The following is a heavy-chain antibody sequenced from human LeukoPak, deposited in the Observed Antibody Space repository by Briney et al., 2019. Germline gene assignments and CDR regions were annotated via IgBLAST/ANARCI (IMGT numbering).Heavy chain of an antibody. CDR2: IGTNADT. J-gene: IGHJ1*01. CDR3: ARPRTEGNFQH. CDR1: GFTFSSHD. Sequence: GGSLRLSCAASGFTFSSHDMHWVRHTTGRGLEWVSVIGTNADTYYPGSVKGRFTISRENAKNSLFLQMTSLRAGDTAVYYCARPRTEGNFQHWGQGTLVTVSS. V-gene: IGHV3-13*04. D-gene: IGHD1-14*01.